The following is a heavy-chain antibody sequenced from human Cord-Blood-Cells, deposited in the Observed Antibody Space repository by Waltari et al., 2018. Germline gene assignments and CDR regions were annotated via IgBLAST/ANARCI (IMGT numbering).Heavy chain of an antibody. V-gene: IGHV1-2*02. CDR1: GDTLSGSH. J-gene: IGHJ6*03. Sequence: QVQLVQSGAEVKKPGASVKGHCSATGDTLSGSHIARVRPAPVPGLEGRGWINPNMGGTNYEQKVQGRVTITRNTSISTAYKELSRLRSDDAAVYYCARGRGNIQLWFHYYDMDVWGKGTTVTVSS. CDR3: ARGRGNIQLWFHYYDMDV. CDR2: INPNMGGT. D-gene: IGHD5-18*01.